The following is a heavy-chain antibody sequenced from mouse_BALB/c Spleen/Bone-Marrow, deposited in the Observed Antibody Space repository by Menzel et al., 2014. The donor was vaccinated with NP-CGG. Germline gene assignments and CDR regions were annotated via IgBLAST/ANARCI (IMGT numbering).Heavy chain of an antibody. J-gene: IGHJ2*01. CDR1: GYTFTAYV. D-gene: IGHD2-3*01. Sequence: VQLQQSEPEQVKPGASVKMSCKASGYTFTAYVMHWVKQKPGQGLEWIGYINPYNDGTNYNEKFKGKATLTSDISSSTANMELSSLTSEDSAVYYCAREGWLLRFDYWGQGTTLTVSS. CDR3: AREGWLLRFDY. V-gene: IGHV1-14*01. CDR2: INPYNDGT.